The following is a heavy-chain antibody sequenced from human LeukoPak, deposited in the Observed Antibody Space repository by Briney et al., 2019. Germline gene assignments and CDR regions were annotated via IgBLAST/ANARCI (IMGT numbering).Heavy chain of an antibody. D-gene: IGHD6-6*01. CDR3: AVEYSGSWFDY. Sequence: SETLSLTCTVSGGSISSYYWSWIRQPPGKGLEWIGYIYYSGSTNYNPSLKSRVTISVDTSKNQFSLKLSSVTAADTAVYYCAVEYSGSWFDYWGQGTLVTVSS. CDR1: GGSISSYY. V-gene: IGHV4-59*01. J-gene: IGHJ4*02. CDR2: IYYSGST.